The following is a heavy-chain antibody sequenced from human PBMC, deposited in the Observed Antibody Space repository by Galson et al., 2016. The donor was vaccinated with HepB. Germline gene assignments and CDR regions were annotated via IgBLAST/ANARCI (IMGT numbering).Heavy chain of an antibody. Sequence: ETLSLTCTVSGGSISSSGYYWDWIRQPPGKGLEWIESIYYSGSTYYNPSLKSRVTISVDTSKNQFSLKLSSVTAADTAVYYCARDYLVWTGYTYGPHYYFDYWGQGTLVTVSS. CDR3: ARDYLVWTGYTYGPHYYFDY. V-gene: IGHV4-39*02. D-gene: IGHD5-18*01. CDR1: GGSISSSGYY. J-gene: IGHJ4*02. CDR2: IYYSGST.